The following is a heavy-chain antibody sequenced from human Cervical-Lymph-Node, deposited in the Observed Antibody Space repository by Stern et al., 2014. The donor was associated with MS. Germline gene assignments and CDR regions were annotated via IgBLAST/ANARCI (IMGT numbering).Heavy chain of an antibody. Sequence: QMQLVQSGPEVKKPGSSVKVSCKASGGTFSSSYAVSWVRQAPGQGLECMGRIIPIIGLPNYAQKFQTRLTITADKSTSTVYMELSSLTSEDTAVYYCARGIVTNRPAATLHNLFDPWGQGTLVTVSS. J-gene: IGHJ5*02. V-gene: IGHV1-69*09. CDR1: GGTFSSSYA. CDR2: IIPIIGLP. CDR3: ARGIVTNRPAATLHNLFDP. D-gene: IGHD2-15*01.